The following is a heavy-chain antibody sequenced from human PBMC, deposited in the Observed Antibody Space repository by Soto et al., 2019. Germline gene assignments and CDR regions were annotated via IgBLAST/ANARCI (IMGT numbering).Heavy chain of an antibody. V-gene: IGHV1-69*13. CDR2: SIPIFGTA. D-gene: IGHD5-12*01. J-gene: IGHJ6*02. Sequence: SVKVSCKASGGTFNNYPITWVRQAPGEGLEWMGGSIPIFGTANYAQKFQGRVTISVDESTSTAYMELSSLRSEDTAVYYCARGRGYSGDDHYYYFDMDVWGQGTTGT. CDR1: GGTFNNYP. CDR3: ARGRGYSGDDHYYYFDMDV.